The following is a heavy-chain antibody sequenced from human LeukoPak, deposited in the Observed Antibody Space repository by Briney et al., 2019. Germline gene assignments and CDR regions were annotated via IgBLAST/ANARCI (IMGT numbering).Heavy chain of an antibody. V-gene: IGHV3-23*01. J-gene: IGHJ4*02. CDR2: ISGSGGST. CDR1: GFTFSSYA. D-gene: IGHD3-22*01. Sequence: PGGSLRLSCAASGFTFSSYAMSWVRQAPGKGLEWVSAISGSGGSTYYADCVKGRFTISRDNSKNTLYLQMNSLRAEDTAVYYCAKDWTYYYDGGSSGIRYYFDYWGQGTLVTVSS. CDR3: AKDWTYYYDGGSSGIRYYFDY.